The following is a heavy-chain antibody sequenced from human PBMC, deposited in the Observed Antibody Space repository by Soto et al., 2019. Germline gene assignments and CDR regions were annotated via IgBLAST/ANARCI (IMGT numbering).Heavy chain of an antibody. J-gene: IGHJ4*02. CDR3: ARHRIEVVWRGFDF. CDR1: ADSSTISNSY. V-gene: IGHV4-39*01. D-gene: IGHD1-1*01. CDR2: SSYNGGT. Sequence: SETLSLTCTFSADSSTISNSYWGWLRQPPGKGLQWIGSSSYNGGTFYNPSLKGRVAISVDTSKKQSSLQVTSVTAADTAVYYCARHRIEVVWRGFDFWGQGSPVTVSS.